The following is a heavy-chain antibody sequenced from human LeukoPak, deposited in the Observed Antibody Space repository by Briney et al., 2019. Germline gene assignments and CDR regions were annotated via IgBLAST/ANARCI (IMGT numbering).Heavy chain of an antibody. Sequence: ASVKVSCKASGYTFTSYYLHWLRQAPGQGLEWMGIINPSDGSTSYAQKFQGRVTMTSDTSTNTVYMELSSLRSEDTAVYYCARDLCSANGYQYYFDYWGQGTLVTVSA. CDR3: ARDLCSANGYQYYFDY. J-gene: IGHJ4*02. D-gene: IGHD2-15*01. CDR2: INPSDGST. V-gene: IGHV1-46*01. CDR1: GYTFTSYY.